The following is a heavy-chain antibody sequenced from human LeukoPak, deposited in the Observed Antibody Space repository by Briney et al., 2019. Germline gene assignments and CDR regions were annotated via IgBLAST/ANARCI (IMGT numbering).Heavy chain of an antibody. CDR3: ARHLLSGSYFVDY. V-gene: IGHV1-18*01. D-gene: IGHD1-26*01. J-gene: IGHJ4*02. Sequence: ASVNVSCKASGGTFIIYAISWVRQAPGQGLEWMGGISAYNGNTNYAQKLQGRVTMTTDTSTSTAYMELRSLRSDDTAAYYCARHLLSGSYFVDYWGQGALVTVSS. CDR2: ISAYNGNT. CDR1: GGTFIIYA.